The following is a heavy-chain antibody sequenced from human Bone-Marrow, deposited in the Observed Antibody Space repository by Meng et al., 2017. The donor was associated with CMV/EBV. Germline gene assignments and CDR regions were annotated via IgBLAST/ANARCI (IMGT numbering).Heavy chain of an antibody. CDR3: ARGDCSSTSCPLGY. CDR2: INSDGSST. V-gene: IGHV3-74*01. CDR1: GFTFSSYW. D-gene: IGHD2-2*01. Sequence: GESLKISCAASGFTFSSYWMHWVRQAPGKGLVWVSRINSDGSSTSYADSVKGRFTISRDNAKNTLYLQMNSLRAEDTALYYCARGDCSSTSCPLGYWGQGTLVTVSS. J-gene: IGHJ4*02.